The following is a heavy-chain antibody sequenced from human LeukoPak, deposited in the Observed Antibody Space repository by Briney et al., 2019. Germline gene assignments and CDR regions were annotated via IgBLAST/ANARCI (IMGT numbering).Heavy chain of an antibody. CDR2: ISGSGGST. D-gene: IGHD6-13*01. CDR3: ERASHSTSWLVEY. Sequence: GGSLRLSCAASGFTFSSYAMTWARQAPGKGLEWVSLISGSGGSTYYADSVTGRFTISRDNSKNTLYLQMNSLRVEDTAVYYCERASHSTSWLVEYWGQGTLVTVSS. V-gene: IGHV3-23*01. J-gene: IGHJ4*02. CDR1: GFTFSSYA.